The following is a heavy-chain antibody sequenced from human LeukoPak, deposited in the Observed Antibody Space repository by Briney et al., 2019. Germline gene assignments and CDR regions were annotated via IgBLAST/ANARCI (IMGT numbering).Heavy chain of an antibody. CDR1: GFTFSSYW. D-gene: IGHD3-3*01. Sequence: PGGSLRLSCAASGFTFSSYWMSWVRQAPGKGLEWVANIKQDGSEKYYVDSVKGRFTISRDNAKNSLYLQMNSLRAEDTAVYYCARDTPGYGFWNGYLFDFWGQGTLVTVSS. J-gene: IGHJ4*02. CDR3: ARDTPGYGFWNGYLFDF. V-gene: IGHV3-7*01. CDR2: IKQDGSEK.